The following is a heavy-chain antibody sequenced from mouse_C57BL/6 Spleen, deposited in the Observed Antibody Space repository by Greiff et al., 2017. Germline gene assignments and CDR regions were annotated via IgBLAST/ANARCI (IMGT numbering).Heavy chain of an antibody. CDR1: GFTFTDYY. Sequence: EVKLVESGGGLVQPGGSLSLSCAASGFTFTDYYMSWVRQPPGKALEWLGFIRNKANGYTTEYSASVKGRFTISRDNSQSIIYLQMNALRAEDSATYDRARHQNYAMDYWGQGTSVTVSS. J-gene: IGHJ4*01. V-gene: IGHV7-3*01. CDR2: IRNKANGYTT. CDR3: ARHQNYAMDY.